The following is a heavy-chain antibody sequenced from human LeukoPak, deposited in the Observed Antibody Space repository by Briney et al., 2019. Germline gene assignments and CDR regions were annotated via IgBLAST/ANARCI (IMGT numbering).Heavy chain of an antibody. J-gene: IGHJ5*02. CDR2: VYHSGST. V-gene: IGHV4-38-2*02. CDR3: ARHGNYYDTSQSDP. D-gene: IGHD3-22*01. CDR1: GGSISSYY. Sequence: SETLSLTCTVSGGSISSYYWGWIRQPPGKGLEWIGSVYHSGSTYYNPSLKSRVTISVDTSKNQFSLKLSSVTAADTAVYYCARHGNYYDTSQSDPWGQGTLVTVSS.